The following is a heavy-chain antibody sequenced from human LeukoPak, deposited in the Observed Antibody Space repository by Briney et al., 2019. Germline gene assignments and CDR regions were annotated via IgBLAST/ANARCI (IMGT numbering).Heavy chain of an antibody. CDR1: GGSFSGYY. CDR3: ARGPRGATCRN. V-gene: IGHV4-34*01. CDR2: INHSGST. J-gene: IGHJ4*02. D-gene: IGHD1-26*01. Sequence: SETLSLTCAVYGGSFSGYYWSWIRQPPGKGLEWIGEINHSGSTNYNPSLKSRVTISADTSKNQFSLKLSSVTAADTAVYYCARGPRGATCRNWGQGTLVTVSS.